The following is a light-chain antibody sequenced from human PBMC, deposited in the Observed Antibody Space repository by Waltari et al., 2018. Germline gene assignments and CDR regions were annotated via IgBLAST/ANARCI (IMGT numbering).Light chain of an antibody. CDR3: HQYGSSPVS. J-gene: IGKJ5*01. CDR2: DAS. V-gene: IGKV3-20*01. Sequence: EFVLTQSPGTLSLSPGERATLSCRASQTISSNELAWYQQKPGQAPRLLVYDASSRATGIPDRFSGSGSGTDFTLTISRLEPEDFVVYYCHQYGSSPVSFGQGTRLEIK. CDR1: QTISSNE.